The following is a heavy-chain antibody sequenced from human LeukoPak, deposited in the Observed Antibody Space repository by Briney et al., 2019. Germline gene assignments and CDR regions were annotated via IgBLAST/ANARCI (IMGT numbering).Heavy chain of an antibody. Sequence: SVKVSCKASGATFSSYAISWVRQAPGQGLERMGVIIPSVGTANYAQKFQGRVTITRDKSTSKAYMELSSLRSEDTAVYYCASRGDYYGSGSYYNDNDYWGEGTLVTVSS. V-gene: IGHV1-69*05. CDR2: IIPSVGTA. J-gene: IGHJ4*02. CDR1: GATFSSYA. CDR3: ASRGDYYGSGSYYNDNDY. D-gene: IGHD3-10*01.